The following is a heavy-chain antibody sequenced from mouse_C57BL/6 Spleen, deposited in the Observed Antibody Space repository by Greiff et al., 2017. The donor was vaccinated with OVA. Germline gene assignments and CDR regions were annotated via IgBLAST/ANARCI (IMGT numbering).Heavy chain of an antibody. CDR2: ISSGGSYT. CDR1: GFTFSSYG. CDR3: ARRNYYGSSYAMDY. V-gene: IGHV5-6*01. Sequence: EVQLKESGGDLVKPGGSLKLSCAASGFTFSSYGMSWVRQTPDKRLEWVATISSGGSYTYYPDSVKGRFTISRDNAKNTLYLQMSSLKSEDTAMYYCARRNYYGSSYAMDYWGQGTSVTVSS. J-gene: IGHJ4*01. D-gene: IGHD1-1*01.